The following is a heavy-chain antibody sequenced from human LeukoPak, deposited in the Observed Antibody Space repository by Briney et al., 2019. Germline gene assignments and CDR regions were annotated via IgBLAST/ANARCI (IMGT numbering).Heavy chain of an antibody. CDR1: GSISGYY. CDR2: IYTSGST. J-gene: IGHJ3*02. V-gene: IGHV4-4*09. CDR3: ARQKCTSASCLTKNAFDI. D-gene: IGHD2-2*01. Sequence: PSETLSLTCTVSGSISGYYWSWIRQPPGKGLEWIGYIYTSGSTNYNPSLESRVTISVDTSKNQFSLDLSSVTAAATAVYYCARQKCTSASCLTKNAFDIWGQGTMVTVSS.